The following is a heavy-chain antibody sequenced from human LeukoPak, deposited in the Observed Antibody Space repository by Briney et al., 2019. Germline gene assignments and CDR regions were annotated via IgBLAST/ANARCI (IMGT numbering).Heavy chain of an antibody. Sequence: ASVKVSCKASGYTFTAYYIHWVRQAPGQGLEWMGWISPYTGGTNYAQKFQGRVTITQDRSSNTVYMDLNRLTSDDTALYYCVRDHNSENWGSLGKWGQGTLVTVSS. CDR3: VRDHNSENWGSLGK. J-gene: IGHJ4*02. D-gene: IGHD7-27*01. CDR1: GYTFTAYY. V-gene: IGHV1-2*02. CDR2: ISPYTGGT.